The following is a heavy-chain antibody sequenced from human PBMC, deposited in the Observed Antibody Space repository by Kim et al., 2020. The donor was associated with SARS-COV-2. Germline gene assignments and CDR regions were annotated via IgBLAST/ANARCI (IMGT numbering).Heavy chain of an antibody. Sequence: SVKGRLTITRDNSKNTLYLQMNSRRAEDTAVYYCAREGSGSLMYYYYMDVWGKGTTVTVSS. J-gene: IGHJ6*03. D-gene: IGHD3-10*01. CDR3: AREGSGSLMYYYYMDV. V-gene: IGHV3-30*01.